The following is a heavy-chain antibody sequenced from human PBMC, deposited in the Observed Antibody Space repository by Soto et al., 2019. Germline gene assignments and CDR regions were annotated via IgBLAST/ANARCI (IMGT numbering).Heavy chain of an antibody. J-gene: IGHJ4*01. V-gene: IGHV3-21*01. Sequence: EVQLVESGGGLVKPGGSLRLSCAASGFTFTRYSMNWVRQAPGKGLEWVSSISSTTNYIYYADSMKGRFTVSRDNANNSVYLDMNSLSAEDTAVYYCARESEDLTSNFDYWGHGTLVTVSS. CDR3: ARESEDLTSNFDY. CDR1: GFTFTRYS. CDR2: ISSTTNYI.